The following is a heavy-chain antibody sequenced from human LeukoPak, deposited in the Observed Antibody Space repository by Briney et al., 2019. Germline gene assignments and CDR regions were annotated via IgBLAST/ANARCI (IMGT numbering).Heavy chain of an antibody. CDR1: GFTFSSYS. V-gene: IGHV3-21*01. J-gene: IGHJ4*02. CDR3: AREHGSWYYFDY. D-gene: IGHD6-13*01. Sequence: PGGSLRLSCAASGFTFSSYSMNWVRQAPGKGLEWVSSISSSSYIYYADSVKGRFTISRDNAKNSLYLQMNSLRAEDTAVYYCAREHGSWYYFDYWGQGTLVTVSS. CDR2: ISSSSYI.